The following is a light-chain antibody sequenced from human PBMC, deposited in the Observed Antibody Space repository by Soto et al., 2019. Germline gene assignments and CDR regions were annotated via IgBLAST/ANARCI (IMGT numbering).Light chain of an antibody. Sequence: QSALTQPRSVSGSPGQSVTLSCTGTSSDVSAYIYVSLYQHHPGKAPKFMSYDVNKRPSGVPDGFSGSKSGNTSSLTISGLQAEDEADYYGWLYAGTYNVVCGGGTKLTVL. CDR3: WLYAGTYNVV. CDR2: DVN. CDR1: SSDVSAYIY. V-gene: IGLV2-11*01. J-gene: IGLJ2*01.